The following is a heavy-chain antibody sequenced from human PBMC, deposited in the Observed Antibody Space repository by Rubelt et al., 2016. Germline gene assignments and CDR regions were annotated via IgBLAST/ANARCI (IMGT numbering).Heavy chain of an antibody. Sequence: QVQLVQSGAEVKKPGASVRVSCKTSGYTFTGYYMHWVRQAPGQGLEWMGRIDPYSGGTNYAQKFQGRVTMTRDTSISTAYMALIRLRSDDTGVYYCAGGTDFWGQGTLVTVSS. CDR3: AGGTDF. J-gene: IGHJ4*02. V-gene: IGHV1-2*05. CDR2: IDPYSGGT. CDR1: GYTFTGYY. D-gene: IGHD3/OR15-3a*01.